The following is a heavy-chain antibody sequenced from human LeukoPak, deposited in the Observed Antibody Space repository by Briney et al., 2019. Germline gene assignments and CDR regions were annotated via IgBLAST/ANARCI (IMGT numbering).Heavy chain of an antibody. CDR2: ISGSASSP. J-gene: IGHJ4*02. D-gene: IGHD4-11*01. CDR3: AKDRGFYSKSYYLDS. V-gene: IGHV3-23*01. Sequence: GGSLRLSCAASGFTFSSYAMSWVRQAPGKGLEWVSAISGSASSPYYADSVKGRFTISRDNSKNTIYLQMNSLRAEDTAVYHCAKDRGFYSKSYYLDSWGQGTLVTVSS. CDR1: GFTFSSYA.